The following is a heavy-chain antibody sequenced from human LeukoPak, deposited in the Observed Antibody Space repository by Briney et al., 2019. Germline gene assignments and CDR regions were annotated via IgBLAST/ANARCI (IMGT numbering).Heavy chain of an antibody. CDR3: ARVITGTEDPYFDY. Sequence: SQTLSLTCTCPGGSNSRGGYYRSWIRQPPGKGPEWIGYIYHSGSTYYNPSLKSRVTISVDRSKNQFSLKLSSVTAADTAVYYCARVITGTEDPYFDYWGQGTLVTVSS. CDR1: GGSNSRGGYY. V-gene: IGHV4-30-2*01. CDR2: IYHSGST. J-gene: IGHJ4*02. D-gene: IGHD1-7*01.